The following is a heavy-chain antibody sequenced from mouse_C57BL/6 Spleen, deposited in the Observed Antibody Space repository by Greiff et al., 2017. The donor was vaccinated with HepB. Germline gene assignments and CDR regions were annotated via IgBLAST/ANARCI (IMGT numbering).Heavy chain of an antibody. CDR3: AREGSYYGNYGYFDY. V-gene: IGHV1-80*01. J-gene: IGHJ2*01. CDR1: GYAFSSYW. D-gene: IGHD2-1*01. CDR2: IYTGDGDT. Sequence: QVQLQQSGAELVKPGASVKISCKASGYAFSSYWMNWVKQRPGKGLAWIGQIYTGDGDTTYNGKVKGKATLTAAKSSSTADIQLSSLTSEDSAVYVCAREGSYYGNYGYFDYWGQGTTLTVSS.